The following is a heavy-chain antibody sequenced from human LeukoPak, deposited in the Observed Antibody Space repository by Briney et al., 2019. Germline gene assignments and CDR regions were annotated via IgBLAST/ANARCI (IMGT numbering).Heavy chain of an antibody. J-gene: IGHJ4*02. Sequence: SETLSLTCAVSGGSISSSNWWSWVRRPPGKGLEWIGEIYHSGSTNYNPSLKSRVTISVDKSKNQFSLKLSSVTAADTAVYYCARVSSGATTVDYWGQGTLVTVSS. D-gene: IGHD1-26*01. CDR3: ARVSSGATTVDY. CDR1: GGSISSSNW. CDR2: IYHSGST. V-gene: IGHV4-4*02.